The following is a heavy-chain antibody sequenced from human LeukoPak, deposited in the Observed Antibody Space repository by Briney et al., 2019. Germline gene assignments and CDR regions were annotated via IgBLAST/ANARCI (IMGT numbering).Heavy chain of an antibody. CDR1: GYTFTSYY. D-gene: IGHD6-19*01. V-gene: IGHV1-46*01. CDR2: INPSGGST. J-gene: IGHJ4*02. CDR3: ARDFKKGAVAATIAGY. Sequence: ASAKVSCKASGYTFTSYYMHWVRQAPGQGLEWMGIINPSGGSTSYAQKFQGRVTMTRDTSTSTVYMELSSLRSEDTAVYYCARDFKKGAVAATIAGYWGQGTLVTVSS.